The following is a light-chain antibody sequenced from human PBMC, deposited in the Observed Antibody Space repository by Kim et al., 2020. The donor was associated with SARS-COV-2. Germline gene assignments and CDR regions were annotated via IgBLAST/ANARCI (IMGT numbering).Light chain of an antibody. CDR1: QSVRNNY. CDR2: GAT. J-gene: IGKJ2*01. V-gene: IGKV3-20*01. CDR3: QQYGGSPFT. Sequence: LSLGERATLSCRASQSVRNNYLAWYQQKPGQAPRLLIYGATYRPAGIPDRFIGSGSGTDFTLTISRLEPGDFAFFYCQQYGGSPFTFGQGTKLEI.